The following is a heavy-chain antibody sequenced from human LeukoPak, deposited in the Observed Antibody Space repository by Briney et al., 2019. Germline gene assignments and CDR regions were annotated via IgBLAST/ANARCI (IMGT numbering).Heavy chain of an antibody. Sequence: GGSLRLSCAASGFTFSSYAMHWVRQAPGKGLEWVAVISYDGSNKYYADSVKGRCTISRDNSKNTLYLQMNSLRAEDTAVYYCARDRVEMATLLWALFDYWGQGTLATVSS. CDR1: GFTFSSYA. J-gene: IGHJ4*02. CDR3: ARDRVEMATLLWALFDY. CDR2: ISYDGSNK. D-gene: IGHD5-24*01. V-gene: IGHV3-30*01.